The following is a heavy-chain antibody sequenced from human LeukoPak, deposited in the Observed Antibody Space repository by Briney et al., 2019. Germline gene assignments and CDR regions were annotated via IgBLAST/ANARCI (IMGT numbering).Heavy chain of an antibody. CDR2: IFYNGTT. CDR3: AGAFYEFWNSYPHTFDY. CDR1: GFSLSSSNYY. Sequence: PSETLSLTCIVSGFSLSSSNYYWGWVRQPPGTGLEWIGTIFYNGTTYYNPSLKSRVTISLDTSKNHFSLKMRSVTAADTAVYYCAGAFYEFWNSYPHTFDYWGQGILVTVSS. V-gene: IGHV4-39*07. J-gene: IGHJ4*02. D-gene: IGHD3-3*01.